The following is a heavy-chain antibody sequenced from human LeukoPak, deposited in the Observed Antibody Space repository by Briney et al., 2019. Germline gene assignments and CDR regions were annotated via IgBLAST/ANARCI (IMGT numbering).Heavy chain of an antibody. CDR1: GFTFSSYG. J-gene: IGHJ5*02. Sequence: PGRSLRLSCAASGFTFSSYGMHWVRQAPGKGLEWVAVIWYDGSNKYYADSVKGRFTISRDNSKNTLYLQMNSLRAEDTAVYYCAREFKGYFSIPSCPPRFDPWGQGTLVTVSS. CDR2: IWYDGSNK. D-gene: IGHD2-2*01. CDR3: AREFKGYFSIPSCPPRFDP. V-gene: IGHV3-33*01.